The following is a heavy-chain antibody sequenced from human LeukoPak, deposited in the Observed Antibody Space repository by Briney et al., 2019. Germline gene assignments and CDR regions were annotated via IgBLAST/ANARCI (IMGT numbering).Heavy chain of an antibody. CDR2: IDNGGSNT. V-gene: IGHV3-74*01. Sequence: GGSLSLSCAASGLTFSTYWMHWVRQAPGKGLVGVSRIDNGGSNTLYADSVRGRFTISRDNAKNTLYLQMNSLRAEDTAIYYCARVRSDYSSSSPPDYWGQGTPVTVSS. CDR3: ARVRSDYSSSSPPDY. J-gene: IGHJ4*02. CDR1: GLTFSTYW. D-gene: IGHD6-6*01.